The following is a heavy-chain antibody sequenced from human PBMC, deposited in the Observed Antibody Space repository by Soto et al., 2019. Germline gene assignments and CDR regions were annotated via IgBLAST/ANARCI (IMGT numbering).Heavy chain of an antibody. Sequence: SETLSLTCTVSGASISSDRYYWGWIRQPPGKGLEWIGSISYSGSTYYNPSLKSRVIISVDTSKNQFSLKLSSLTDADTALYYCARHVLGKWLLTGWFDPWGEGTLVTVYS. V-gene: IGHV4-39*01. D-gene: IGHD6-19*01. J-gene: IGHJ5*02. CDR1: GASISSDRYY. CDR3: ARHVLGKWLLTGWFDP. CDR2: ISYSGST.